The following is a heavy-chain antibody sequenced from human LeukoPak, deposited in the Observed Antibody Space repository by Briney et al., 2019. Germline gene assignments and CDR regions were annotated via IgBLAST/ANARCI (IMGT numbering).Heavy chain of an antibody. CDR2: ISYDGNNK. D-gene: IGHD5-18*01. Sequence: GGSLRLSCAASGLTFSSHWMHWVRQAPGKGLEWVAIISYDGNNKYYADSVKGRFIISRDNSKKMLYLQMNSLRAEDTAVYYCARDPKGGFSYGWGAFDIWGQGTMVTVSS. V-gene: IGHV3-30-3*01. J-gene: IGHJ3*02. CDR3: ARDPKGGFSYGWGAFDI. CDR1: GLTFSSHW.